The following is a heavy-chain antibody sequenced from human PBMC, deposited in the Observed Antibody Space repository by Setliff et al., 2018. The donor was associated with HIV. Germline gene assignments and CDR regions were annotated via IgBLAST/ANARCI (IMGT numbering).Heavy chain of an antibody. CDR2: IYHAGNT. J-gene: IGHJ3*02. Sequence: PSETLSLTCTVTGYSISSGYYWAWIRQPPGKGLEWIGHIYHAGNTYCNPSLKSRVTISVDTSKNQISLRLNSLTAADTARYDCARGTTLNVVPDAFDIWGQGTMVTVSS. CDR3: ARGTTLNVVPDAFDI. D-gene: IGHD4-17*01. V-gene: IGHV4-38-2*02. CDR1: GYSISSGYY.